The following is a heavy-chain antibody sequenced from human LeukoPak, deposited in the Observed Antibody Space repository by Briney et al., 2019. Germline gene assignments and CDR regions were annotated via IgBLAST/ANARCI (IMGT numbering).Heavy chain of an antibody. CDR1: GYTFTGYY. V-gene: IGHV1-8*03. J-gene: IGHJ4*02. Sequence: ASVKVSCKASGYTFTGYYMHWVRQAPGQGLEWMGWMNPNSGNTGYAQKFQGRVTITRNTSIGTAYMELSSLRSEDTAVYYCARVPGGGSGYSDWGQGTLVTVSS. D-gene: IGHD3-3*01. CDR3: ARVPGGGSGYSD. CDR2: MNPNSGNT.